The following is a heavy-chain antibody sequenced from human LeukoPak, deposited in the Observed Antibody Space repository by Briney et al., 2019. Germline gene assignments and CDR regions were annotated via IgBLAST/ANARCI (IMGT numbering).Heavy chain of an antibody. CDR2: IGGSALDT. Sequence: GSLRLSCAASAFTFRSYAMSWVRQAPGKGLEWVSAIGGSALDTYYADSVMGRFIISRDNSKDILYLQMNSLGTDDTAVYFCAKEGLILGPSQFDFWGQGTLVTVSS. CDR3: AKEGLILGPSQFDF. V-gene: IGHV3-23*01. CDR1: AFTFRSYA. J-gene: IGHJ4*02. D-gene: IGHD1-26*01.